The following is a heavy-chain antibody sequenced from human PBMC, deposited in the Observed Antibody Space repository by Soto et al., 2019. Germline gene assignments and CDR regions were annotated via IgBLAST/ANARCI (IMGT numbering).Heavy chain of an antibody. CDR3: ARWGTTGGFDL. V-gene: IGHV3-30*19. CDR2: TSYDGNNK. Sequence: QVQLVESGGGVVQPGTSLRLSCAASGFRFKSFVMHWVRQAPGKGLEWVAFTSYDGNNKDYRDSVKGRFTVSRDNSQNTLHLQMDFLRPEDTALYYCARWGTTGGFDLWGQGTLVSVPS. CDR1: GFRFKSFV. D-gene: IGHD3-16*01. J-gene: IGHJ4*02.